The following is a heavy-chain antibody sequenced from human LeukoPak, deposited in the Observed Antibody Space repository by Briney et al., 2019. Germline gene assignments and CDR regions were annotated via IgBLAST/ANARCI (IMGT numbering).Heavy chain of an antibody. D-gene: IGHD2-15*01. Sequence: PGGSLRLSCAASGFTFSSYAVSWVRQAPGQGLEWVSGISGSGGSTDYADSAKGRFTISRDNSKNTLYLQMNSLRAEDTAVYYCARELPPVVTYYFDYWGQGTLVTVSS. CDR1: GFTFSSYA. CDR2: ISGSGGST. J-gene: IGHJ4*02. CDR3: ARELPPVVTYYFDY. V-gene: IGHV3-23*01.